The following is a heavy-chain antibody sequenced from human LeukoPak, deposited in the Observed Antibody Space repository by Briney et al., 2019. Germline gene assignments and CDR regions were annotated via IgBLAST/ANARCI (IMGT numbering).Heavy chain of an antibody. D-gene: IGHD5-24*01. CDR1: GFTFSSYA. Sequence: PGGSLRLSCAASGFTFSSYAMSWVRQAPGKGLEWVSAISGSGGSTYYADSVKGRFTISRDNSKNTLYLQMNSLRAEDTAVYYCAKGKVDGYNPEVVFDYWGQGTLVTVSS. CDR2: ISGSGGST. CDR3: AKGKVDGYNPEVVFDY. J-gene: IGHJ4*02. V-gene: IGHV3-23*01.